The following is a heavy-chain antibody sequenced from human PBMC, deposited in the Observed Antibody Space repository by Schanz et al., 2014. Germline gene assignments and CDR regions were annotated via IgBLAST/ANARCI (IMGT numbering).Heavy chain of an antibody. J-gene: IGHJ3*02. CDR1: GFTFSTHA. D-gene: IGHD3-10*01. Sequence: EVQLVESGGGLIQPGGSPRLSCAASGFTFSTHAMSWVRQAPGKGLEWVSSISGDHRNTFYADSVKGRFTISRDNSKNTLYLQMNSLRAEDTAVYYCAKGRFGELSAFDIWGQGTMVTVSS. CDR2: ISGDHRNT. CDR3: AKGRFGELSAFDI. V-gene: IGHV3-23*04.